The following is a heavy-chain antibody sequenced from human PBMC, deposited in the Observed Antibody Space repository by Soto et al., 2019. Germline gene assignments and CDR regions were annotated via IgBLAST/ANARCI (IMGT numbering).Heavy chain of an antibody. V-gene: IGHV1-69*13. CDR1: GGTFSSYA. D-gene: IGHD6-13*01. Sequence: ASVKVSCKASGGTFSSYAISWVRQAPGQGLEWMGGIIPIFGTANYAQKFQGRVTITADESTSTAYMELSSLRSEDTAVYYCARGGEGAPGISNYWGQGTLVTVSS. J-gene: IGHJ4*02. CDR2: IIPIFGTA. CDR3: ARGGEGAPGISNY.